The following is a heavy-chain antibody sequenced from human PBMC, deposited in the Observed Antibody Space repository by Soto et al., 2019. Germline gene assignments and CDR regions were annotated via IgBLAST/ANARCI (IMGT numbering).Heavy chain of an antibody. V-gene: IGHV3-48*02. Sequence: EVQLVESGGGLVQPGGSLRLSCAASGFTFSTYSMNWVRQAPGKGLEWASYISSTSTTIYYVDSVKGRFTISRDNAKNSLFLQLNSLRDEDTAVYCCARSYPPTPRVVDFWGQGILVTVSS. CDR1: GFTFSTYS. CDR3: ARSYPPTPRVVDF. CDR2: ISSTSTTI. J-gene: IGHJ4*02. D-gene: IGHD2-2*01.